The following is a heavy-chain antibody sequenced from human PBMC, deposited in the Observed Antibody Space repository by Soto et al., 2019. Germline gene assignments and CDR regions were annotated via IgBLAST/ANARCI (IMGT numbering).Heavy chain of an antibody. CDR3: ARDSGDGNAFAI. V-gene: IGHV1-69*08. Sequence: QVQLVQSGAEVKKPGSSVKVSCKASGGTFSSYTISWVRQAPGQGLEWMGRIIPILGIANYAQKFQGRVTITADKTTSTAYMELTSLSSEDTAVYYCARDSGDGNAFAISGQGTMVTVSS. CDR1: GGTFSSYT. J-gene: IGHJ3*02. D-gene: IGHD6-19*01. CDR2: IIPILGIA.